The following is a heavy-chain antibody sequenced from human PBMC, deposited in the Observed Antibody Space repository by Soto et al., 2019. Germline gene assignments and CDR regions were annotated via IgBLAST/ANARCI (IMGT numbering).Heavy chain of an antibody. J-gene: IGHJ4*02. CDR3: TTYKEMTGEADY. CDR2: IKSKTDGGTT. D-gene: IGHD3-9*01. CDR1: GFTFSNAW. Sequence: EVQLVESGGGLVKPGGSLRLSCAASGFTFSNAWMSWVRQAPGKGLEWVGRIKSKTDGGTTDYAAPGKGRFTISREDSKNALYLQMNSLKTEDTAVYYCTTYKEMTGEADYWGQGTLVTVSS. V-gene: IGHV3-15*01.